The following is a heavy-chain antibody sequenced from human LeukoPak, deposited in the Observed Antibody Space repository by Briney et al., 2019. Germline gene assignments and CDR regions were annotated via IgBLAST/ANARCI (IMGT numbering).Heavy chain of an antibody. D-gene: IGHD2-21*02. CDR1: GGSISSYY. V-gene: IGHV4-59*08. CDR2: IYYSGST. Sequence: SEALSLTCTVSGGSISSYYWSWIRQPPGKGLEWIGYIYYSGSTNYNPSLKSRVTISVDTSKNQFSLKLSSVTAADTAVYYCASSHIVVGTYYFDYWGQGTLVTVSS. J-gene: IGHJ4*02. CDR3: ASSHIVVGTYYFDY.